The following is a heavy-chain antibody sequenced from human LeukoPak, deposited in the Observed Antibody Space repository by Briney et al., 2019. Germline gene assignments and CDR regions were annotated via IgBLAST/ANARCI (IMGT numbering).Heavy chain of an antibody. J-gene: IGHJ5*02. V-gene: IGHV3-48*03. D-gene: IGHD3-10*01. CDR1: GFTFSSYE. Sequence: GGSLRLSCAASGFTFSSYEMNWVRQAPGEGLEWVPYISSSGSTIYYADSVKGRFTISRDNAKSSLYLQMNSLRAEDTAVYYCARVIRGYGSGSYYDWFDPWGQGTLVTVSS. CDR3: ARVIRGYGSGSYYDWFDP. CDR2: ISSSGSTI.